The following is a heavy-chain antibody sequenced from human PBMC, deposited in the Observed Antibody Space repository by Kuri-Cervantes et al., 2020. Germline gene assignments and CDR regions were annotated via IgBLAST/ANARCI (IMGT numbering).Heavy chain of an antibody. V-gene: IGHV4-30-2*01. CDR3: ARDLGSGLDY. D-gene: IGHD3-22*01. Sequence: LRLSCAVSGGSISSGGYSWSWIRQPPGKGLEWIGYIYHSGSTYYNPSLKSRVTISVDRSKNQFSLKLSSVTAADTAVYYCARDLGSGLDYWGQGTLVTVSS. J-gene: IGHJ4*02. CDR1: GGSISSGGYS. CDR2: IYHSGST.